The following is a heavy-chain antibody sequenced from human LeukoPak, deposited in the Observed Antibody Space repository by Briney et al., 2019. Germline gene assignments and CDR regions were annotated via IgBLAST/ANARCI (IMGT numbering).Heavy chain of an antibody. Sequence: GASVKVSRKASGGTFSSYAISWVRQAPGRGLEWMGGVIPIFGTANYAQKFQGRVTITTDDSTSSAYMDLSSLRSEDTAVYYCAIGESSTPYYFDYWGQGTLVTVSS. CDR3: AIGESSTPYYFDY. CDR1: GGTFSSYA. V-gene: IGHV1-69*05. D-gene: IGHD3-10*01. J-gene: IGHJ4*02. CDR2: VIPIFGTA.